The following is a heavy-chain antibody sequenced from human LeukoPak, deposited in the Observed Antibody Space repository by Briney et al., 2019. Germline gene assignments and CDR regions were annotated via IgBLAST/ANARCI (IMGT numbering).Heavy chain of an antibody. CDR2: MNPNSGNT. V-gene: IGHV1-8*03. Sequence: ASVKVSCKASGYTFTSYDINWVRQATGQGLEWMGWMNPNSGNTGYAQKFQGRVTITRNTSISTAYMELSSLRSEDTAVYYCARGSNVRSTTYYDSWSGYYGDAFDIWGQGTMGTVSS. J-gene: IGHJ3*02. CDR3: ARGSNVRSTTYYDSWSGYYGDAFDI. CDR1: GYTFTSYD. D-gene: IGHD3-3*01.